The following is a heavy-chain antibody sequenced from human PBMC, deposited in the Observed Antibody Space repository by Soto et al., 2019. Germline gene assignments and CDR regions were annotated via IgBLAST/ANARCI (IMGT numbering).Heavy chain of an antibody. D-gene: IGHD3-22*01. V-gene: IGHV3-23*01. CDR2: ISDSGV. CDR1: GFTFSSYA. CDR3: SAHSGGYYHWNFDL. J-gene: IGHJ2*01. Sequence: EVQLLESGGGLVQPGGSLRLSCAASGFTFSSYAMSWVRQAPGKGLEWVSSISDSGVIYADSVKGRFTISRDNSKNTLNLQRNSLSADDTAVYYCSAHSGGYYHWNFDLWGRGTLVTVSS.